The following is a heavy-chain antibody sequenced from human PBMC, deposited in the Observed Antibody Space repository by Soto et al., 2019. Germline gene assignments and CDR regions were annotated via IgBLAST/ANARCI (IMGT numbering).Heavy chain of an antibody. J-gene: IGHJ6*02. Sequence: SVKVSCKASGGTFSSYAISWVRQAPGQGLEWMGGIIPIFGTANYAQKFQGRVTITADESTSTAYMELSSLRSEDTAVYYCARDSIGLRSLRNYYSYGMDVWGQGTTVRVSS. CDR2: IIPIFGTA. V-gene: IGHV1-69*13. CDR3: ARDSIGLRSLRNYYSYGMDV. CDR1: GGTFSSYA. D-gene: IGHD4-17*01.